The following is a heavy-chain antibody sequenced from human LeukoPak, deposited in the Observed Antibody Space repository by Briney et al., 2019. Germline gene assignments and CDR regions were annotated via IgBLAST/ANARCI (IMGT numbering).Heavy chain of an antibody. J-gene: IGHJ4*02. CDR3: AKGAYDYVEIAYFDY. V-gene: IGHV3-23*01. D-gene: IGHD5-12*01. CDR1: GFSFNNYA. Sequence: PGGSLRLSCVASGFSFNNYAMNWVRQAPGKGLEWVSRIFGSSGSNFYADSVKGRFTIFRDKCKNTLYLQMNSLRAEDTAVYYCAKGAYDYVEIAYFDYWGQGSLVTVSS. CDR2: IFGSSGSN.